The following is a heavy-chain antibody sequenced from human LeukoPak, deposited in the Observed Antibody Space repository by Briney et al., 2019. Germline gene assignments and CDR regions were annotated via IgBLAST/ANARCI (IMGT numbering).Heavy chain of an antibody. D-gene: IGHD5-18*01. CDR2: INPNSGGT. CDR3: ARNVDTAFSTLYYFDY. V-gene: IGHV1-2*04. CDR1: GYTFTGYY. Sequence: ASVKVSCKASGYTFTGYYMHWVRQAPGQGLEWMGWINPNSGGTNYAQKFQGWVTMTRDTSISTAYMELSRLRSDDTAVYYCARNVDTAFSTLYYFDYWGQGTLVTVSS. J-gene: IGHJ4*02.